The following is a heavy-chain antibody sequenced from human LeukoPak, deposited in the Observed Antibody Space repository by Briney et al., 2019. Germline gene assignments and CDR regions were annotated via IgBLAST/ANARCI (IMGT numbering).Heavy chain of an antibody. Sequence: PSETLSLTCAVYGGSFSGYYWSWIRQTPGKELEWIGEINHSGSTNYNPSLKSRVTISVDTSKNQFSLKLSSVTAADTAVYYCAREGPYGDYCDYWGQGTLVTVSS. CDR3: AREGPYGDYCDY. V-gene: IGHV4-34*01. CDR2: INHSGST. J-gene: IGHJ4*02. D-gene: IGHD4-17*01. CDR1: GGSFSGYY.